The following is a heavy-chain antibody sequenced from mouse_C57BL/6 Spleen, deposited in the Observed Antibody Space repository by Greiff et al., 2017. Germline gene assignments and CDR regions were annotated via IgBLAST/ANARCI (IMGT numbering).Heavy chain of an antibody. V-gene: IGHV1-80*01. D-gene: IGHD1-1*02. J-gene: IGHJ2*01. CDR2: IYPGDGDT. CDR1: GYAFSSYW. Sequence: VKLVESGAELVKPGASVKISCKASGYAFSSYWMNWVKQRPGKGLEWIGQIYPGDGDTNYNGKFKGKATLTAAKSSSTAYMQLSSLTSEDSAVYFSARSDYGDYFDYWGQGTTLTVSS. CDR3: ARSDYGDYFDY.